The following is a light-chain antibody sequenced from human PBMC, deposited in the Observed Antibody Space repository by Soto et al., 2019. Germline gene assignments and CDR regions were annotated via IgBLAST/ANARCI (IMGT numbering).Light chain of an antibody. CDR2: DVS. J-gene: IGLJ3*02. Sequence: QSALTQPRSVSGSPGQSVTISCTGTSSDVGAYNYVSWYQQHPGKAPKLMIYDVSGRPSGVPDRFSGSKSGNTASLTISGLLSEDEADYYCCSYAGSYTGVFGGGTKVTVL. CDR3: CSYAGSYTGV. CDR1: SSDVGAYNY. V-gene: IGLV2-11*01.